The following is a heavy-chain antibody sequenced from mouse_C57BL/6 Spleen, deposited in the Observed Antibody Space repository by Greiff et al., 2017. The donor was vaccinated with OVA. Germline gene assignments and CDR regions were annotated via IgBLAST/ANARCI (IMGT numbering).Heavy chain of an antibody. CDR2: IDPSDSYT. CDR3: ARSEVATRYFDV. CDR1: GYTFTSYW. J-gene: IGHJ1*03. D-gene: IGHD1-1*01. V-gene: IGHV1-69*01. Sequence: QVQLQQSGAELVMPGASVKLSCKASGYTFTSYWMHWVKQRPGQGLEWIGEIDPSDSYTNYNQKFKGKSTLTVDKSSSTAYMQLSSLTSEDSAVYYCARSEVATRYFDVWGTGTTVTVSS.